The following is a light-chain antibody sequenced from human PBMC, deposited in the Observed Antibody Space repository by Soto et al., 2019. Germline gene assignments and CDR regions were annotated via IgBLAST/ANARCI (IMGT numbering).Light chain of an antibody. CDR1: QSISSW. Sequence: DIQMTQSPSTLSASVGVRVTITCRASQSISSWLAWYQQKPGKAPKLLIYTASSLESGVPSRFSGSGSGTEFTLTISSLQPDDFATYYCQQYNSYPWTFGQGTKVEIK. V-gene: IGKV1-5*03. CDR2: TAS. CDR3: QQYNSYPWT. J-gene: IGKJ1*01.